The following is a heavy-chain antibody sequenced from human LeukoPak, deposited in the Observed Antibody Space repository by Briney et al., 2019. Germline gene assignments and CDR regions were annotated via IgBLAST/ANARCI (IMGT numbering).Heavy chain of an antibody. CDR1: GFTVSSNY. Sequence: PGGSLRLSCAASGFTVSSNYMSWVRQAPGKGLEWVSIIYSGGTTYYADSVKGRFTISRDNSKNTVYLQMNSLRVEDTGVYFCARTSGSGSYWGAYYYYYMDVWGKGTTVTVSS. CDR3: ARTSGSGSYWGAYYYYYMDV. V-gene: IGHV3-66*01. D-gene: IGHD1-26*01. CDR2: IYSGGTT. J-gene: IGHJ6*03.